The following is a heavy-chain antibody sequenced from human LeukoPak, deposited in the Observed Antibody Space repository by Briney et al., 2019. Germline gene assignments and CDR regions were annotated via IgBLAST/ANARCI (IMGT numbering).Heavy chain of an antibody. Sequence: SETPSLTCSVPGGSISGYYWSWIRQPPGKGLEWIGYIYYSGSTNYNPSLESRVTISVDTSNNQFSLKLSSVTAADTAVYYCVRRDTSGWLPDYWGQGTLVTVSS. D-gene: IGHD6-19*01. CDR1: GGSISGYY. CDR3: VRRDTSGWLPDY. J-gene: IGHJ4*02. V-gene: IGHV4-59*08. CDR2: IYYSGST.